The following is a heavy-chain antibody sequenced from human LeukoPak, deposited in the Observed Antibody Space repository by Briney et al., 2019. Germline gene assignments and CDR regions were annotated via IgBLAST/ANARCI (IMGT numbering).Heavy chain of an antibody. D-gene: IGHD4-11*01. Sequence: GGPLRLSCAASGFTFSSYPMSGVRQAPGKGLEGVSAISGSGGSKYYEDSVKGRFTISRDNSKNTLYLQMNSLRAEDTAVYYCASTDYSHSESSPGFDYWGQGTLVTVSS. CDR2: ISGSGGSK. CDR3: ASTDYSHSESSPGFDY. V-gene: IGHV3-23*01. J-gene: IGHJ4*02. CDR1: GFTFSSYP.